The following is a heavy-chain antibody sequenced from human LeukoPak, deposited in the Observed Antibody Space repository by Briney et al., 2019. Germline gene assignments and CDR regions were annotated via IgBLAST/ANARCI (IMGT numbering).Heavy chain of an antibody. V-gene: IGHV3-23*01. CDR1: GFTFTSSA. CDR2: ISGSGHTT. J-gene: IGHJ4*02. D-gene: IGHD3-9*01. Sequence: PGGSLRLSCAASGFTFTSSAMSWVRQAPGKGLEWVSVISGSGHTTDYADPVKGRFTVSRDNSKNTLYLQMNSLRAEDTALYYCARSGVRYFDWLLGDFDYWGQGTLVTVSS. CDR3: ARSGVRYFDWLLGDFDY.